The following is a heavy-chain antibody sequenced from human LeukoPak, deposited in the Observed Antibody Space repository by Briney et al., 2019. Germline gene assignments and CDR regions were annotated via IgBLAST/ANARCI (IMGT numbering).Heavy chain of an antibody. CDR3: AEDHYVPGRYDAFDI. J-gene: IGHJ3*02. V-gene: IGHV3-23*01. CDR1: GFTFSSYA. Sequence: GGSLRLSCAASGFTFSSYAMSWVRQAPGEGLEWVSSITTSGGSTYYADSVKGRFTISRDNAKNTLYLQMNSLRAEDTAVYYCAEDHYVPGRYDAFDIWGQGTMVTVSS. D-gene: IGHD3-10*01. CDR2: ITTSGGST.